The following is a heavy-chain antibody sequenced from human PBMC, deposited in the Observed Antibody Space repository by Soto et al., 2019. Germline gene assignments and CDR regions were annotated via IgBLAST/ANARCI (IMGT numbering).Heavy chain of an antibody. CDR3: AKIKGAISFLHFDN. J-gene: IGHJ4*02. Sequence: PGGSLRLSCAASAASGFIFSSYAMAWVRQAPGKGLEWVSALTETGSSTYYAASVKGRFTISRDNSRSTLYLQMDRLRVDDTAVYYCAKIKGAISFLHFDNWGQGTLVTVSS. D-gene: IGHD3-16*01. CDR1: GFIFSSYA. CDR2: LTETGSST. V-gene: IGHV3-23*01.